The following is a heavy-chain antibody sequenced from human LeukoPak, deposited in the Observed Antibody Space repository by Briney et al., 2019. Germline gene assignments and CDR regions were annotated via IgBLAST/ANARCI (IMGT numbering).Heavy chain of an antibody. CDR3: AREWGRIGSGKGNGFDP. CDR2: INPSGGNT. J-gene: IGHJ5*02. Sequence: ASVKVSCKASGYTFTSYYMHWVRQAPGQGLEWMGIINPSGGNTDYAQKFQGRVTMTRDTSTSTVYMELSSLRSEDTAVYYCAREWGRIGSGKGNGFDPWGQGTLVTVSS. D-gene: IGHD3-10*01. CDR1: GYTFTSYY. V-gene: IGHV1-46*01.